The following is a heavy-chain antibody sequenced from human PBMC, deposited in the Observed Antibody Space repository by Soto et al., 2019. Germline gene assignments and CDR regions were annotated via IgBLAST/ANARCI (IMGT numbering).Heavy chain of an antibody. CDR1: GFTFSNYA. Sequence: PGGSLRLSCAASGFTFSNYAMSWVRQAPGKGLEWVSTISGSADYTYSAGRFTISRDNSKNTLYLQMNSLRAEDTAVYYCAKDSEGIGTSGSDYWGQGTLVTVSS. V-gene: IGHV3-23*01. CDR2: ISGSADYT. CDR3: AKDSEGIGTSGSDY. D-gene: IGHD1-1*01. J-gene: IGHJ4*02.